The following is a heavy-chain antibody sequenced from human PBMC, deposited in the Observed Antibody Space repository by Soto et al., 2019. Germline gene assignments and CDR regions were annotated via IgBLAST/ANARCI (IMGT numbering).Heavy chain of an antibody. CDR2: MNPNSGNT. CDR3: ASSTNDYGDRH. J-gene: IGHJ4*02. D-gene: IGHD4-17*01. V-gene: IGHV1-8*01. Sequence: QVQLVQSGAEVKKPGASVKVSCKASGYTFTSYDINWVRQATGQGLEWMGWMNPNSGNTGDAQKVQGRVTMTRNTSISTAYMELSSLRSGDTAVYYCASSTNDYGDRHWGQGTLVTVSS. CDR1: GYTFTSYD.